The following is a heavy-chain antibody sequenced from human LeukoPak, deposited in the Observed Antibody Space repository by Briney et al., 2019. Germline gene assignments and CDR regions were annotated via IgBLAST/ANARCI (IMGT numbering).Heavy chain of an antibody. V-gene: IGHV1-3*01. CDR1: GYTFTSYA. J-gene: IGHJ3*02. D-gene: IGHD4-17*01. CDR2: INAGNGNT. CDR3: ATHYGDYVGDAFDI. Sequence: ASVKVSCKASGYTFTSYAMHWVRQAPGQRLEWMGWINAGNGNTKYSQKFQGRVTITRDTSASTAYMELSSLRSEDTAVYYCATHYGDYVGDAFDIWGQGTMVTVSS.